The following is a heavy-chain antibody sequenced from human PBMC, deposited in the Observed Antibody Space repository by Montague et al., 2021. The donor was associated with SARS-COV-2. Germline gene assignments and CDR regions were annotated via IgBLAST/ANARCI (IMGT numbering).Heavy chain of an antibody. CDR1: GGSINSSY. Sequence: SETLSLTCTVSGGSINSSYWSWIRQPPGKGLEWIGYIYYRGSTNYNPSLKTRVTISVDTSKNQFSLNVSSVTAADTAVYYCVRHGYGPVFLNDYWGQGTLVTVSS. CDR3: VRHGYGPVFLNDY. CDR2: IYYRGST. D-gene: IGHD5-18*01. V-gene: IGHV4-59*08. J-gene: IGHJ4*02.